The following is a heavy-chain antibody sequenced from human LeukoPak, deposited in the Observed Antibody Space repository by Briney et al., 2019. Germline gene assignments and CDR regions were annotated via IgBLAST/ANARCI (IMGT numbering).Heavy chain of an antibody. Sequence: GGSLRLSCAASGFTFSTYWMHWVRHAPGKGLVWVSRINPDGTTTSYADSVKGRFTNSRDNSKNTLYLQMNSLRAEDTAVYYCAKFSSTSCCRYYFDYWGQGTLVTVSS. CDR2: INPDGTTT. V-gene: IGHV3-74*01. J-gene: IGHJ4*02. CDR3: AKFSSTSCCRYYFDY. D-gene: IGHD2-2*01. CDR1: GFTFSTYW.